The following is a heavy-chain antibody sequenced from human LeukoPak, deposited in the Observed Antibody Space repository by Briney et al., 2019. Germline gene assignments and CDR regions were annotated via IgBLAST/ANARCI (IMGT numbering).Heavy chain of an antibody. CDR1: GYSFTIYW. D-gene: IGHD6-19*01. CDR3: ARRLKNSNGWTFDY. J-gene: IGHJ4*02. CDR2: IYPGDSVT. Sequence: GESLKISCKGSGYSFTIYWIGWVRQMPGKGLEWMGIIYPGDSVTRYSPSFQGQVTISADRSINTAYLQWSSLKASDTAIYYCARRLKNSNGWTFDYWGQGTLVTVSS. V-gene: IGHV5-51*01.